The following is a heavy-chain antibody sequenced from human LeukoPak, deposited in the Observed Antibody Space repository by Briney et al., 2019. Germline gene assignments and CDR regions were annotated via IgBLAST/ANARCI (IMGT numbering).Heavy chain of an antibody. V-gene: IGHV3-21*01. J-gene: IGHJ4*02. Sequence: GGSLRLSCAASGFTFSSYRMNWVRQAPGKGLEWVSSISSSSSYIYYADSVKGRFTISRDNAKNSLYLQMNSLRAEDTAMYYCARSRVFRSGPSGWGQGTLVTVSS. D-gene: IGHD6-19*01. CDR1: GFTFSSYR. CDR3: ARSRVFRSGPSG. CDR2: ISSSSSYI.